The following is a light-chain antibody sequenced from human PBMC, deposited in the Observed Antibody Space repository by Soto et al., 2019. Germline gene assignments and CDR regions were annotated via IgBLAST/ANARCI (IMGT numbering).Light chain of an antibody. CDR1: SSDVGTNKY. CDR2: EVF. Sequence: QSALTQPASVSGSPGQSITISCPGTSSDVGTNKYVSWYQQHPGKAPQLIIYEVFNRPSGVSNRFSVSKSGNTASLTISGLQAEEAADYYCSSYTPSTWVFGGGTKLTVL. V-gene: IGLV2-14*01. J-gene: IGLJ3*02. CDR3: SSYTPSTWV.